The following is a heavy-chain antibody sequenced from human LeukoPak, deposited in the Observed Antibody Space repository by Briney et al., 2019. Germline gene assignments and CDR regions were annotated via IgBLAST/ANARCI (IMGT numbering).Heavy chain of an antibody. V-gene: IGHV3-23*01. CDR3: AKGITSIYYHGMDV. J-gene: IGHJ6*02. D-gene: IGHD3-3*01. CDR1: GFTFSTYA. CDR2: ITASGDST. Sequence: GGSLRLSCAASGFTFSTYAMSWVRQAPGKGLEWVSSITASGDSTYYADSVKGRFTISRDNSKNTLYLQMNSLRAEGTAVYYCAKGITSIYYHGMDVWGQGTTVTVSS.